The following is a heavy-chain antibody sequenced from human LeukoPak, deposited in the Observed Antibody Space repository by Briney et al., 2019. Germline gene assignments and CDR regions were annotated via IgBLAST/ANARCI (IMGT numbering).Heavy chain of an antibody. CDR2: ISSSGSTI. J-gene: IGHJ4*02. Sequence: PGGSLRLSYAATGFTFSSYEMNWVRQAPGKGLEWVSYISSSGSTIYYADSVKGRFTISRDNAKNSLYLQMNSLRAEDTAVYYCARENGGSGSFDYWGQGTLVTVSS. CDR1: GFTFSSYE. V-gene: IGHV3-48*03. D-gene: IGHD3-10*01. CDR3: ARENGGSGSFDY.